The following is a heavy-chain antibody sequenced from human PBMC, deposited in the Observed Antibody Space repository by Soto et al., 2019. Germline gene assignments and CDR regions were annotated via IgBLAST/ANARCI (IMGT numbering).Heavy chain of an antibody. J-gene: IGHJ6*04. CDR3: ASAQYCGGSPFYRTGMEF. Sequence: DVQLVESGGGWVQPGGSLRLSCAASGFTFSDHYMDWVRQAPGKGLEWVGRTRNNLTGYTTEYAASVKGRFTISRDDSKNSLYLHMNSLKTEDTAVYYCASAQYCGGSPFYRTGMEFWGKGTTVTVSS. D-gene: IGHD2-21*01. CDR1: GFTFSDHY. CDR2: TRNNLTGYTT. V-gene: IGHV3-72*01.